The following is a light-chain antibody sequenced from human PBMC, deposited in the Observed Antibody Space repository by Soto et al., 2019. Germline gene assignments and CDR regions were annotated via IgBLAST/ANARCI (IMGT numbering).Light chain of an antibody. Sequence: QSVLTQPPSVSGTPGQRVSISCSGGSSNIGSNTVNWYRQLPGTAPQLRIYGSNQRPSGVPDRFSGSKSGTSASLAISGLQSEDEADYYCAAWDDSLDGYVVFGGGTKVTVL. CDR3: AAWDDSLDGYVV. CDR1: SSNIGSNT. CDR2: GSN. J-gene: IGLJ3*02. V-gene: IGLV1-44*01.